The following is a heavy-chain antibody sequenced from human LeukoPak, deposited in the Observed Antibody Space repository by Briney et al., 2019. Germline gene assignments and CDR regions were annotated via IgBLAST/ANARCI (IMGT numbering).Heavy chain of an antibody. J-gene: IGHJ5*02. CDR1: GFTFSSYE. V-gene: IGHV3-48*03. D-gene: IGHD2-2*01. Sequence: GGSLRLSCAASGFTFSSYEMNWVRQAPGKGLEGVSHISSSGSTIYYADSVKGRFTISRDNAKNSLYLQMNSLRAEDMAVYYCARGGYCSSTSCYGPFRFDPWGQGTLVTVSS. CDR2: ISSSGSTI. CDR3: ARGGYCSSTSCYGPFRFDP.